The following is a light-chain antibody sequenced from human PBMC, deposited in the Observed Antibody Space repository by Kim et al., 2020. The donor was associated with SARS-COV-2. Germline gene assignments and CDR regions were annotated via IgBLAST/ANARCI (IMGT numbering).Light chain of an antibody. CDR2: DAS. V-gene: IGKV3-11*01. Sequence: LSPGERATLSCRASQRISTYLAWYQHIPGQAPRLLIYDASSRAAGVPARFSGSGSGTEFTLTINNLEPEDFAVYYCQERSDRPPYTFGQGTKLEI. J-gene: IGKJ2*01. CDR3: QERSDRPPYT. CDR1: QRISTY.